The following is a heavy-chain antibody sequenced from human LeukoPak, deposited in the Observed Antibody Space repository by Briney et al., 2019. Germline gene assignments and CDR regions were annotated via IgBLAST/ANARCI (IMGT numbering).Heavy chain of an antibody. D-gene: IGHD5-12*01. V-gene: IGHV1-2*04. J-gene: IGHJ4*02. Sequence: ASVKVSCKASGYTFTGYYMHWVRQAPGQGLEWMGWINPNSGGTNYAQKFQGWVTMTRDTSISTAYMELSRLRSDDTAVYHCARWSVSGYNDDYWGQGTLVTVSS. CDR1: GYTFTGYY. CDR3: ARWSVSGYNDDY. CDR2: INPNSGGT.